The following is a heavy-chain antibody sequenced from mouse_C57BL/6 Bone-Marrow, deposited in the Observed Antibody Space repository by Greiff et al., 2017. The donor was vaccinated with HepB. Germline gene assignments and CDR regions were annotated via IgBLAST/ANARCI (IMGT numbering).Heavy chain of an antibody. CDR3: ASLYDGYSYAMDY. CDR2: IYPGSGST. CDR1: GYTFTSYW. V-gene: IGHV1-55*01. D-gene: IGHD2-3*01. Sequence: QVQLQQPGAELVKPGASVKMSCKASGYTFTSYWITWVKQRPGQGLEWIGDIYPGSGSTNYNEKFKSKATLTVDTSSSTAYLQLISLTSEDSAVYYCASLYDGYSYAMDYWGQGTSVTVSS. J-gene: IGHJ4*01.